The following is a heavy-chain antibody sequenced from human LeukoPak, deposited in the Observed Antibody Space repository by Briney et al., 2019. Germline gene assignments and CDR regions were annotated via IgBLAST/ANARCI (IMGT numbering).Heavy chain of an antibody. CDR2: INWNGGST. J-gene: IGHJ5*02. Sequence: PGGSLRLSCAASGFTFDDYGMSWVRQAPGKGLEWVSGINWNGGSTGCADSVKGRFTISRDNAKNSLYLQMNGLRAEDTALYHCARACSAPPWFGELRGWFDPWGQGTLVTVSS. CDR1: GFTFDDYG. CDR3: ARACSAPPWFGELRGWFDP. V-gene: IGHV3-20*01. D-gene: IGHD3-10*01.